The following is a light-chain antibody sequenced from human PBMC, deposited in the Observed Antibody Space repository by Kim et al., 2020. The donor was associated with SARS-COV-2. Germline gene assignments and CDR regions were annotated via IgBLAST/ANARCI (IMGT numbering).Light chain of an antibody. V-gene: IGLV1-40*01. CDR3: QSFDTSLSGFVL. J-gene: IGLJ2*01. Sequence: VTISCTGSSSNIGAGFDVHWSQQLPGTAPSLLISANNSRPSGVPDRFSGSKSGTSASQAITGLQAEDEADYYCQSFDTSLSGFVLFGGGTQLTVL. CDR2: ANN. CDR1: SSNIGAGFD.